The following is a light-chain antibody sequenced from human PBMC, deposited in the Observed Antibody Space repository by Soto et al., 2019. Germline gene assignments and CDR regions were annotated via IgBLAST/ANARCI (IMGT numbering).Light chain of an antibody. CDR3: QSYDSSLSGVV. Sequence: QSVLTQPPSVSGAPGQRVTISCPGSSSNIGAGYDVHWYQQLPGTAPKLLIYGNSNRPSGVPDRFSGSKSGTSASLAITGLQAEYEADYYCQSYDSSLSGVVFGGGAKLTV. V-gene: IGLV1-40*01. J-gene: IGLJ2*01. CDR1: SSNIGAGYD. CDR2: GNS.